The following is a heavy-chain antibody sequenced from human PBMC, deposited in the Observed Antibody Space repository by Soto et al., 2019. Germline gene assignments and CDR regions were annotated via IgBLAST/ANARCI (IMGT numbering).Heavy chain of an antibody. Sequence: PSETLSLTCAVSVGSISSSNWLSWVRQPPGKGLEWIGEIYHSGSTNYNPSLKSRVTISVDKSKNQFSLKLSSVTAADTAVYYCARDSSSWYGDYYYGMDVWGQGTTVTVSS. V-gene: IGHV4-4*02. D-gene: IGHD6-13*01. CDR1: VGSISSSNW. CDR3: ARDSSSWYGDYYYGMDV. CDR2: IYHSGST. J-gene: IGHJ6*02.